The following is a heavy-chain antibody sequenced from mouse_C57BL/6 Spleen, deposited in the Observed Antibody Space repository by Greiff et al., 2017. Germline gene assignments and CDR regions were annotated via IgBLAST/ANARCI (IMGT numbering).Heavy chain of an antibody. CDR2: IYPGSGST. J-gene: IGHJ3*01. D-gene: IGHD3-2*02. CDR1: GYTFTSYW. Sequence: QVHVKQPGAELVKPGASVKMSCKASGYTFTSYWITWVKQRPGQGLEWIGDIYPGSGSTNYNEKFKSKATLTVDTSSSTAYMQLSSLTSEDSAVYYCASSVPAWFAYWGQGTLVTVSA. CDR3: ASSVPAWFAY. V-gene: IGHV1-55*01.